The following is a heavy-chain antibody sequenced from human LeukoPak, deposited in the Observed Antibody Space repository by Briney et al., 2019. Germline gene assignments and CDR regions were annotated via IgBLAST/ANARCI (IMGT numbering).Heavy chain of an antibody. CDR1: GFTFSSYA. Sequence: GGSLRLSCAASGFTFSSYAMHWVRQAPGKGLEWVPVISYDGSNKYYADSVKGRFTISRDNSKNTLYLQMNSLRAEDTAVYYCAKGIDSSGYYPFDYWGQGTLVTVSS. CDR3: AKGIDSSGYYPFDY. J-gene: IGHJ4*02. CDR2: ISYDGSNK. V-gene: IGHV3-30-3*01. D-gene: IGHD3-22*01.